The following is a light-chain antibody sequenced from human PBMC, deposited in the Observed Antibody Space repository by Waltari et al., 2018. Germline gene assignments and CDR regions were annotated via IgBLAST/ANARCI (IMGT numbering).Light chain of an antibody. Sequence: QSALTQPASVSGSPGQSITISCTGTSSDGDGYNYVPCYQQHPGNAPKLMIYDVSNRPSGVSNRFSGSKSGNTASLTISGLQAEDEADYYCSSYTSSSTQVFGTGTKVTVL. J-gene: IGLJ1*01. CDR1: SSDGDGYNY. V-gene: IGLV2-14*03. CDR3: SSYTSSSTQV. CDR2: DVS.